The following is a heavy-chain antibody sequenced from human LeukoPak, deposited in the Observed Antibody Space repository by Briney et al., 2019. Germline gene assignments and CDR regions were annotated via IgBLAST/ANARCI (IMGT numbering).Heavy chain of an antibody. CDR1: GYTFTAYY. Sequence: WASVKVSCKASGYTFTAYYMHWVRQAPGQGLEWMGWINPNGGVTNYAQNFQGRVTMTRDMSISTAYMELSSLRFDDTVIYYCARVAIPMIRGGGNWFDPWGQGTLVTVSS. CDR3: ARVAIPMIRGGGNWFDP. J-gene: IGHJ5*02. CDR2: INPNGGVT. V-gene: IGHV1-2*02. D-gene: IGHD3-10*01.